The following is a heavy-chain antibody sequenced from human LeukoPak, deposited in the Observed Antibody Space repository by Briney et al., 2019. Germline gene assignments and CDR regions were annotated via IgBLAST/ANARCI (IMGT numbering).Heavy chain of an antibody. D-gene: IGHD3-9*01. V-gene: IGHV3-23*01. Sequence: GGSLRLSCAASGFTFSSYAMSWVRQAPGKGLEWVSAISGSGGSTYYADSVKGRFTISRDNSKNTLYLQMNSLRAEDTAVYYCAKDQPVLRYFDWLPLYWGQGTLVTVSS. J-gene: IGHJ4*02. CDR1: GFTFSSYA. CDR2: ISGSGGST. CDR3: AKDQPVLRYFDWLPLY.